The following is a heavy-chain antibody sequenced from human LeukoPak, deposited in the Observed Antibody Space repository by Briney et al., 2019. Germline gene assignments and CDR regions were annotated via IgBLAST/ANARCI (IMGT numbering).Heavy chain of an antibody. J-gene: IGHJ4*02. CDR2: ISSSSSYI. V-gene: IGHV3-21*01. Sequence: GGSRRLSCAASGFTFSSYSMNWVRQAPGKGPEWVSSISSSSSYIYYADSVKGRFTISRDNAKNSLYLQMNSLRAEDTAVYYCARVGDTAMEYYFDYWGQGTLVTVSS. CDR3: ARVGDTAMEYYFDY. CDR1: GFTFSSYS. D-gene: IGHD5-18*01.